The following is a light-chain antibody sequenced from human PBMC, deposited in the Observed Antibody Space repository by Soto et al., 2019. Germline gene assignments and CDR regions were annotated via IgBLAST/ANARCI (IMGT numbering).Light chain of an antibody. J-gene: IGKJ4*01. V-gene: IGKV3-15*01. CDR3: QQYNNWPQT. Sequence: EIVMTQSPATLSVSPGERATLSCRASQSVSSNLAWYQQKPGRAPRLLIYGASTRATGIPARFSGSGSGTEFTLTISSLQSEDFAVYYCQQYNNWPQTFGGGTKVEIK. CDR1: QSVSSN. CDR2: GAS.